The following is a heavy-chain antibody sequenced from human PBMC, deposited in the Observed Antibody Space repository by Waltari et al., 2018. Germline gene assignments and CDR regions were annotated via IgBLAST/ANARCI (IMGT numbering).Heavy chain of an antibody. CDR1: GFSLSTYGMC. CDR2: IDWDDDK. Sequence: QVTLRESGPALVKPTQTLTLTCTFSGFSLSTYGMCVTWIRPPPGKALEWLALIDWDDDKYYSTSLKTRLTISKDTSKTQVVLTMTNMDPVDTGTYYCARKTPNGFDYWGQGMLVTVSS. V-gene: IGHV2-70*01. J-gene: IGHJ4*02. D-gene: IGHD2-15*01. CDR3: ARKTPNGFDY.